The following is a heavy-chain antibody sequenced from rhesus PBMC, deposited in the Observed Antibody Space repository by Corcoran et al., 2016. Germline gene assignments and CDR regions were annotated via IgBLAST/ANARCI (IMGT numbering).Heavy chain of an antibody. J-gene: IGHJ4*01. CDR1: GGSISSSY. D-gene: IGHD3-28*01. V-gene: IGHV4-169*01. Sequence: QLQLQESGPGLVKPSETLSVTCAVSGGSISSSYWSWIRQAPGQGLEWIGYIYGSGSSTNDNPSLKSRVTLSVDTSKNQRSRKLSSVTAADTAVYYCARLGDSGYYDRVDYWGQGVLVTVSS. CDR2: IYGSGSST. CDR3: ARLGDSGYYDRVDY.